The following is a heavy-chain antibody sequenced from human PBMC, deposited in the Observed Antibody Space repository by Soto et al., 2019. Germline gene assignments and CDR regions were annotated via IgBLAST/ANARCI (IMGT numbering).Heavy chain of an antibody. Sequence: SGGSLRLSCAASGFTFSSYAMHWVRLPPGKGLEWVAVISYDGSNQYYADSVKGRFTISRDNSKNTLFLQMNSLRAEDTAVYFCARDSRYPENYYDSSGYFHPGTFDIWGQGTMVTVSS. CDR3: ARDSRYPENYYDSSGYFHPGTFDI. CDR1: GFTFSSYA. V-gene: IGHV3-30-3*01. J-gene: IGHJ3*02. D-gene: IGHD3-22*01. CDR2: ISYDGSNQ.